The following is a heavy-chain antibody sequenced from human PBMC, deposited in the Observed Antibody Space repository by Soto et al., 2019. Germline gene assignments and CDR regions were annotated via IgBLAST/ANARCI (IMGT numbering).Heavy chain of an antibody. CDR1: GYTFFTYD. Sequence: QVHLVQSGVEVKTPGASVKVSCQASGYTFFTYDISWVRQAPGQGLEWMGWISTYSGDTKYAQKFQGRVTMTTDTSTTTAYLELRSLRSDDTSVYYCASHHGPPTSANWFDPWGQGTLVTVSS. CDR2: ISTYSGDT. CDR3: ASHHGPPTSANWFDP. D-gene: IGHD4-17*01. J-gene: IGHJ5*02. V-gene: IGHV1-18*01.